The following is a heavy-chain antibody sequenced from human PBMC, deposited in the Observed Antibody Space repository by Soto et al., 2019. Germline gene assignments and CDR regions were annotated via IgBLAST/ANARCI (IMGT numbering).Heavy chain of an antibody. J-gene: IGHJ4*02. Sequence: GGSLRLSCAASGFTFSSYGMHWVRQAPGKGLEWVAVIWYDGSNKYYADSVKGRFTISRDNSKNTLYLQMNSLRAEDTAVYYCARDREGAARHTFDYWGQGTLVTVSS. CDR2: IWYDGSNK. V-gene: IGHV3-33*01. CDR3: ARDREGAARHTFDY. CDR1: GFTFSSYG. D-gene: IGHD6-6*01.